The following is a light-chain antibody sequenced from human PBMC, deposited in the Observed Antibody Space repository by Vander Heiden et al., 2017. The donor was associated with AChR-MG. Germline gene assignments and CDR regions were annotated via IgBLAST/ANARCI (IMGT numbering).Light chain of an antibody. CDR3: QQYDVTPPT. V-gene: IGKV1-NL1*01. CDR1: QDIRNA. CDR2: ATS. J-gene: IGKJ1*01. Sequence: DITMTQSPSSLSASVGDRVILTCRASQDIRNAVAWYQQKPGKAPALLLYATSRLQSGVPARFSGGGSGTDFTLTISSLQPEDFATDVWQQYDVTPPTFGQGTKLEIK.